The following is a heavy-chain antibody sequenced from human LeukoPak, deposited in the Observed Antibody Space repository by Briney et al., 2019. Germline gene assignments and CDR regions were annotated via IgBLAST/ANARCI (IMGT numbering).Heavy chain of an antibody. V-gene: IGHV4-59*01. CDR3: ARVEYSSLTFDY. J-gene: IGHJ4*02. CDR2: IYYSGST. CDR1: GGSISSYY. D-gene: IGHD6-6*01. Sequence: RTSETLSLTCTVSGGSISSYYWSWIRQPPGKGLEWIGYIYYSGSTNYNPSLKSRVTISVDTSKNQFSLKLSPVTAADTAVYYCARVEYSSLTFDYWGQGTLVTVSS.